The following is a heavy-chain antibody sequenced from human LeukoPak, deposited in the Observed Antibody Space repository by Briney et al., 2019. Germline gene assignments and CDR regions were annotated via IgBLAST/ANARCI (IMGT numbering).Heavy chain of an antibody. CDR2: INHSGST. D-gene: IGHD3-10*01. CDR3: ARTRYYYNSRSYGAPYYFDY. CDR1: GGSFSAYY. V-gene: IGHV4-34*01. Sequence: SETLSLTCAVYGGSFSAYYWSWIRQPPGKGLEWMGEINHSGSTNYNPSLKRRVTISVDTSKNQFSLKLSSVTAADTAVYYCARTRYYYNSRSYGAPYYFDYWGQGTLVTVSS. J-gene: IGHJ4*02.